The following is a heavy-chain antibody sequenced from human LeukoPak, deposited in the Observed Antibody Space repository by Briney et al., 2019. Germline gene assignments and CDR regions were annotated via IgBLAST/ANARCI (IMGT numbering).Heavy chain of an antibody. D-gene: IGHD3-22*01. CDR2: ISGSGGST. CDR1: GFTFSSYA. V-gene: IGHV3-23*01. CDR3: ADQPEDYYDSSGCPIDY. Sequence: PGGSLRLSCAASGFTFSSYAMSWVRQAPGKGLEWVSAISGSGGSTYYADSVKGRFTISRDNSKNTLYLQMNSLRAEDTAVYYCADQPEDYYDSSGCPIDYWGQGTLVTVSS. J-gene: IGHJ4*02.